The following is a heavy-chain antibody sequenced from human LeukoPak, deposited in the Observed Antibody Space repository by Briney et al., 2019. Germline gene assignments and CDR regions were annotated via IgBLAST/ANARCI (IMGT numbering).Heavy chain of an antibody. J-gene: IGHJ6*03. D-gene: IGHD1-14*01. CDR2: INHSGST. V-gene: IGHV4-34*01. CDR3: ARGGPAPVYYMDV. CDR1: GASLSGSY. Sequence: PSETLSFTGGVHGASLSGSYWSWIRQPPGKGLEWIGEINHSGSTNYNPSLKSRVTISVDTSKNQFSLKLSSVTAADTAVYYCARGGPAPVYYMDVWGKGTTVTVSS.